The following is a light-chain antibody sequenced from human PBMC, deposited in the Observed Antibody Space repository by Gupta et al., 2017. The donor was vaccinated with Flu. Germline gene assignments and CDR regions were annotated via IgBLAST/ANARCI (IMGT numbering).Light chain of an antibody. J-gene: IGLJ2*01. CDR2: GVT. CDR1: SSEVGNYDY. Sequence: TSSEVGNYDYVSWYQQHPGKAPKLMIYGVTERPSGVPDRFSGSKSGNTASLTISGLQAEDEAFYYCCSYAGTFTFVFGGGTRLTVL. V-gene: IGLV2-11*03. CDR3: CSYAGTFTFV.